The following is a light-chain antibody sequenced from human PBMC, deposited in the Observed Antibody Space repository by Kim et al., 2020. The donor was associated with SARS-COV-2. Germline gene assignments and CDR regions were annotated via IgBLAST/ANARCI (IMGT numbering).Light chain of an antibody. Sequence: EIVLTQSPGTLSLSPGERATLSCRASQRVSGSISSSYLAWFQQKPGQAPRRLIYGTSTRATGVPDRFIGSGSGTDFTLTITRLEPEDFAVYYCQQYGTSPYTFGQGTKLEI. J-gene: IGKJ2*01. CDR1: QRVSGSISSSY. CDR3: QQYGTSPYT. V-gene: IGKV3-20*01. CDR2: GTS.